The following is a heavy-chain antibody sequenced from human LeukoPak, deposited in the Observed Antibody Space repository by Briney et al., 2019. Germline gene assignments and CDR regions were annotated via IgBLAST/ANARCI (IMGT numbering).Heavy chain of an antibody. V-gene: IGHV1-8*01. CDR1: GYTFTSYD. CDR3: ARTYYDSSGYNNWFDP. J-gene: IGHJ5*02. CDR2: MNPNSGNT. Sequence: ASVKVSCKASGYTFTSYDINWVRQATGQGLEWMGWMNPNSGNTGYAQKFQGRVTMTRNTSISTAYMELSSLRSEDTAVYYCARTYYDSSGYNNWFDPWGQGTLVTVSS. D-gene: IGHD3-22*01.